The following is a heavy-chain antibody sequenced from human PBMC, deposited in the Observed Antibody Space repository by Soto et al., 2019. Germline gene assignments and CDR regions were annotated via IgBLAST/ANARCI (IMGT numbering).Heavy chain of an antibody. CDR1: GFTFSSYW. J-gene: IGHJ4*02. V-gene: IGHV3-74*01. CDR2: INSDGSST. D-gene: IGHD6-19*01. CDR3: ARRGAVAGRHY. Sequence: EVQLVESGGGLVQPGGSLRVSCAASGFTFSSYWMHWVRQAPGKGLVWVSRINSDGSSTSYADSVKGRFTISRDNAKNTLYLQMNSRRGEDTAIYYCARRGAVAGRHYGGQGTLVTVSS.